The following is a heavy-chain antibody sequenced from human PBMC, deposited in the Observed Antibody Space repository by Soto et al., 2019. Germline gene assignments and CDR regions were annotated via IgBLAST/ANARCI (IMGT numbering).Heavy chain of an antibody. Sequence: GESLKISCKGSGYSFTSYWISWVRQMPGKGLEWMGRIDPSDSYTNYSPSFRGHVTISADKSISTAYLQWSSLKASDTAMYYCATSSAGNYYFCGMDVWGQVTTVTVSS. CDR2: IDPSDSYT. CDR1: GYSFTSYW. D-gene: IGHD6-13*01. CDR3: ATSSAGNYYFCGMDV. V-gene: IGHV5-10-1*01. J-gene: IGHJ6*02.